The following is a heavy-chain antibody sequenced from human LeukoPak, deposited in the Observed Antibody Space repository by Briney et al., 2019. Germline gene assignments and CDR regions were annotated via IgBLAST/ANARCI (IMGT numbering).Heavy chain of an antibody. J-gene: IGHJ4*02. V-gene: IGHV3-9*01. CDR1: GFTFDDYA. CDR3: AKDQNRQYYYGSGDFDY. Sequence: GGSLRLSCAASGFTFDDYAMHWVRQAPGKGLEWVSGISWNSGSIGYADSVKGRFTISRDNAKNSLYLQMNSLRAEDTALYYCAKDQNRQYYYGSGDFDYWGQGTLVTVSS. CDR2: ISWNSGSI. D-gene: IGHD3-10*01.